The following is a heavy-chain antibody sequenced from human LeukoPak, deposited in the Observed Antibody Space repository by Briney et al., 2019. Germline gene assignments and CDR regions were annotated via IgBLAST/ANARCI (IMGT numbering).Heavy chain of an antibody. CDR2: IIPILGIG. CDR1: GYTFTSYG. D-gene: IGHD3-10*01. J-gene: IGHJ4*02. CDR3: ARVAYGSGSYLDY. Sequence: GASVKVSCKASGYTFTSYGISWVRQAPGQGLEWMGRIIPILGIGNYAQKFQGRVTIIADKSTSTAYMELSSLRSEDTAVYYCARVAYGSGSYLDYWGQGTLVTVSS. V-gene: IGHV1-69*04.